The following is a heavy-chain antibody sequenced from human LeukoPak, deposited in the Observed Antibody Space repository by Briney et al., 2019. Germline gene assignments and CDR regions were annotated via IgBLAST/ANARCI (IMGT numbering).Heavy chain of an antibody. CDR3: APSSGWYRSYFQH. Sequence: PGGSLSLSCAASGFTFSSYAMHWVRQAPGKGLEWVAVISYDGSNKYYADSVKGRFTISRDNSKNTLYLQMNSLRAEDTAVYYCAPSSGWYRSYFQHWGQGTLVTVSS. J-gene: IGHJ1*01. CDR2: ISYDGSNK. CDR1: GFTFSSYA. V-gene: IGHV3-30-3*01. D-gene: IGHD6-19*01.